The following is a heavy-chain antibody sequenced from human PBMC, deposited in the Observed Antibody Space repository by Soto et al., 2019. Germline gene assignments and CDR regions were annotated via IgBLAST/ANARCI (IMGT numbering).Heavy chain of an antibody. CDR2: IWYDGSNK. D-gene: IGHD3-16*02. Sequence: PGGSLRLSCAASGFTFSSYGMHWVRQAPGKGLEWVAVIWYDGSNKYYADSVKGRFTISRDNSKNTLYLQMNSLRAEDTAVYYCARDAVITFGGVIVPTYYFDYWGQGTLVTVSS. J-gene: IGHJ4*02. CDR1: GFTFSSYG. V-gene: IGHV3-33*01. CDR3: ARDAVITFGGVIVPTYYFDY.